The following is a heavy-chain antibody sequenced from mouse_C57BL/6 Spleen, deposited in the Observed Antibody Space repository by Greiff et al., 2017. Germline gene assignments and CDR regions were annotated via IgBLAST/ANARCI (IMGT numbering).Heavy chain of an antibody. CDR1: GYTFTSSW. V-gene: IGHV1-7*01. J-gene: IGHJ3*01. Sequence: VQLQESGAELAKPGASVKLSCKASGYTFTSSWMHWVKQRPGQGLEWIGYINPSSGYTKYNQKFKDKATLTADKSSSTAYMQLSSLTYEDSAVYYCANDYDENVAYWGKGTLVTVSA. CDR3: ANDYDENVAY. D-gene: IGHD2-4*01. CDR2: INPSSGYT.